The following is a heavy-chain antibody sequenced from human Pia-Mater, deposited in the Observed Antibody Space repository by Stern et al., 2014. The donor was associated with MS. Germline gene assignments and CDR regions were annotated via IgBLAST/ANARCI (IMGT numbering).Heavy chain of an antibody. CDR2: IYYTGRT. V-gene: IGHV4-39*01. CDR1: GGSVSSSTYY. Sequence: QLQLQESGPGLVKPSETLSLTCTVSGGSVSSSTYYWGWIRQPPGKNLEWIGSIYYTGRTYYNPSLTIRLTISIAAPKNHFPLKLTSVTAADTAVYYCARQGSFDFWSGWGQGTLVTVSS. J-gene: IGHJ4*02. CDR3: ARQGSFDFWSG. D-gene: IGHD3-3*01.